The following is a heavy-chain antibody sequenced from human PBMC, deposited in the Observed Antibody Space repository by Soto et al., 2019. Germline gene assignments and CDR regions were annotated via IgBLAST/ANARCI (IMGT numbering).Heavy chain of an antibody. J-gene: IGHJ4*02. CDR1: GFTFSLYA. CDR3: ENGNRDYGDYEGVIGY. D-gene: IGHD4-17*01. V-gene: IGHV3-23*01. Sequence: WGTLRLSCAASGFTFSLYAMSWVRQAPGKGLEWVSSIYDSGGSTFYADSMKGRTTISRDNSNHTLHKQMNSLTAEDTALYYCENGNRDYGDYEGVIGYWGRGTLVTVSS. CDR2: IYDSGGST.